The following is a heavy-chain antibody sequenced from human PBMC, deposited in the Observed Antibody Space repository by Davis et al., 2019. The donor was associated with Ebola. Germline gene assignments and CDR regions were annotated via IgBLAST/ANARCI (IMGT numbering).Heavy chain of an antibody. J-gene: IGHJ6*04. Sequence: ASVKVSCKASGYTFTGYHIHWVRQAPGQGLEWMGRINPNTGGTYSPQKFQGRVTMTRDTSLNTAYMELRRLRSDDSAVYYCARGDGNFYYGMDVWGKGTTVTVSS. V-gene: IGHV1-2*06. D-gene: IGHD2-21*02. CDR3: ARGDGNFYYGMDV. CDR1: GYTFTGYH. CDR2: INPNTGGT.